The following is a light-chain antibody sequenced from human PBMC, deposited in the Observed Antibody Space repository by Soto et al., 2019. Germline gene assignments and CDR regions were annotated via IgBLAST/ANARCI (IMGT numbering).Light chain of an antibody. V-gene: IGLV1-44*01. CDR2: IND. J-gene: IGLJ1*01. CDR1: RSNIGSNS. CDR3: ASWDDRLKGYV. Sequence: QSVLTQPPSVSGTPGQRVIISCSGSRSNIGSNSVNWCQQLPGTAPKLLIYINDQRPSGVPDRFSGSTSDTSVSLAISGLQSEDEADYYCASWDDRLKGYVFGTGTKVTVL.